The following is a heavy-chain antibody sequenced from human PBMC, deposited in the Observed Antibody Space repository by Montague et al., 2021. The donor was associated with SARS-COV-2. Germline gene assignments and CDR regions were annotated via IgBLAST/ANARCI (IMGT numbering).Heavy chain of an antibody. Sequence: SETLSLTCAVHGTSFSGYSWYWIRQPPGKGLEWIGEINHGGSTKYSPSLTSRLPISADTSKNQFSLTLTSVAAADTAVSYCARLRDGVVPSPILGVGPYYSYYCMDVWGRGTTVTVSS. V-gene: IGHV4-34*01. CDR3: ARLRDGVVPSPILGVGPYYSYYCMDV. CDR2: INHGGST. D-gene: IGHD3-10*01. CDR1: GTSFSGYS. J-gene: IGHJ6*03.